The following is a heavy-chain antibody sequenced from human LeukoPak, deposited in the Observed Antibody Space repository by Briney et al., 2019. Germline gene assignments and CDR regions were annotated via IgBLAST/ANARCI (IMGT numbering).Heavy chain of an antibody. D-gene: IGHD3-22*01. Sequence: GGSLRLSCAASGFTFSSYEMNWVRQAPGKGLEWVSYISSSSSTIYYADSVKGRFTISRDNAKNSLYLQMNSLRAEDTAVYYCARDRPPDSSGIDYWGQGTLVTVSS. CDR3: ARDRPPDSSGIDY. CDR1: GFTFSSYE. V-gene: IGHV3-48*01. CDR2: ISSSSSTI. J-gene: IGHJ4*02.